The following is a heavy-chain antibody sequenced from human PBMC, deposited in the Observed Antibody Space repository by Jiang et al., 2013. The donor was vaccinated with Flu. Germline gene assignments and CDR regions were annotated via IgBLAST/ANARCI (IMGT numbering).Heavy chain of an antibody. D-gene: IGHD6-13*01. CDR3: TRDGTYIAAYNY. J-gene: IGHJ4*02. CDR1: GDSVSSDSAA. CDR2: TYYRSKWYY. Sequence: TSQTLSLTCAISGDSVSSDSAAWNWIRQSPSRGLEWLGGTYYRSKWYYNYAVSMKGRLTINPDTSKNQFSLHLNSVTPEDTAVYYCTRDGTYIAAYNYWGQGTQVT. V-gene: IGHV6-1*01.